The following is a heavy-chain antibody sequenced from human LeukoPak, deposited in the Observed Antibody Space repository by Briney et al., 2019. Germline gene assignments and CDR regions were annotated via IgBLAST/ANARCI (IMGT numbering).Heavy chain of an antibody. J-gene: IGHJ6*02. V-gene: IGHV3-30*18. CDR2: ISYDGSNK. D-gene: IGHD3-22*01. CDR3: AKGGGRGYYYDGSGYYSSYYYYYGMDV. Sequence: GRSLRLSCAASGFTFSSYGMHWVRQAPGKGLEWVAVISYDGSNKYYADSVKGRFTISRDNSKNTLYLQMNSLRAEDTAVYYCAKGGGRGYYYDGSGYYSSYYYYYGMDVWGQGTTVTVSS. CDR1: GFTFSSYG.